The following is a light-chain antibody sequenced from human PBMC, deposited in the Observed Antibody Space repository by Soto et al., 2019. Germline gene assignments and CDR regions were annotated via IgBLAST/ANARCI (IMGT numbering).Light chain of an antibody. J-gene: IGKJ2*01. Sequence: DIQMTYSPSSLAASVGDRVTITCGASQSISSYLNWYQQKPGKAPKLLIYDASSLESGVPSRFSGSGSGTDFTLTISSLQPEDCGTDYCQQTSSAPRTFGHGTKVDI. CDR1: QSISSY. CDR2: DAS. V-gene: IGKV1-39*01. CDR3: QQTSSAPRT.